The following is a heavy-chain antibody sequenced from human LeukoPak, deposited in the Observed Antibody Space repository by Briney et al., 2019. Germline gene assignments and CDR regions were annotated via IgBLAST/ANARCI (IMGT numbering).Heavy chain of an antibody. J-gene: IGHJ4*02. CDR2: ISAYNGNT. CDR1: GYTFTSYG. D-gene: IGHD3-22*01. V-gene: IGHV1-18*01. Sequence: GASVKVSCKASGYTFTSYGISWVRQAPGQGLEWMGWISAYNGNTNYAQKLQGRVTMTTDTSTSTAYMELRSLRSADTAVYYCARVEESSGYPYPDDYWGQGTLVTVSS. CDR3: ARVEESSGYPYPDDY.